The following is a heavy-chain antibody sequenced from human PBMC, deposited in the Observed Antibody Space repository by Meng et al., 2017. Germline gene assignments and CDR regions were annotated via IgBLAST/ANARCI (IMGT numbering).Heavy chain of an antibody. CDR2: ISSSGSTI. V-gene: IGHV3-48*04. Sequence: GGSLRLSCAASGFTFSSYWMHWVRQAPGKGLVWVSRISSSGSTIYYADSVKGRFTISRDNAKNSLYLQMNSLRAEDTAVYYCASNDYRVDYWGQGTLVTVSS. CDR1: GFTFSSYW. CDR3: ASNDYRVDY. J-gene: IGHJ4*02. D-gene: IGHD4-11*01.